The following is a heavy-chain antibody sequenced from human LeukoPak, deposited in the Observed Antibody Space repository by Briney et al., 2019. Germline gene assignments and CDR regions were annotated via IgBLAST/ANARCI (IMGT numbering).Heavy chain of an antibody. Sequence: GGSLRLSCAPSGFTFRSYWMHCVRQAPGKGLVWVSRIDSAGSTTTYADSAKGRFTSSRDNAKNTLYLQMNSLRVEDTAVYYCAREAAATGENYSDYWGQGTLVTVSS. CDR3: AREAAATGENYSDY. CDR2: IDSAGSTT. CDR1: GFTFRSYW. D-gene: IGHD3-9*01. J-gene: IGHJ4*02. V-gene: IGHV3-74*03.